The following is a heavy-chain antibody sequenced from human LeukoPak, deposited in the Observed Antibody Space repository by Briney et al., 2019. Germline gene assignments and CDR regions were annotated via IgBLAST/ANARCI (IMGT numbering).Heavy chain of an antibody. J-gene: IGHJ4*02. CDR1: GFTFSSYA. D-gene: IGHD3-22*01. CDR3: AKWDYYDSSGYYYFDY. CDR2: INGSGGST. V-gene: IGHV3-23*01. Sequence: GGSLRLSCAASGFTFSSYAMSWVRQAPGKGLEWVSAINGSGGSTYYADSVKGRFTISRDNSKNTLYLQMNSLRAEDTAVYYCAKWDYYDSSGYYYFDYWGQGTLVTVSS.